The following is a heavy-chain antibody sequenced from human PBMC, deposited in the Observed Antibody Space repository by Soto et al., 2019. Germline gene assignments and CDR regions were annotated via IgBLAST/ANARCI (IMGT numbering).Heavy chain of an antibody. CDR1: GGSVSSGDYY. CDR3: ARERTNDGTGYFGRAFDI. V-gene: IGHV4-30-4*01. J-gene: IGHJ3*02. Sequence: QVQLQESGPGLVKPSQTLSLTCAVSGGSVSSGDYYWSWIRQPPGKGLEWIWYIYYSGSTYYNPSLKSRLTASVETAKNQFSLRLSSVTAAVTAVYYCARERTNDGTGYFGRAFDIWGPGTMVTVSS. CDR2: IYYSGST. D-gene: IGHD3-9*01.